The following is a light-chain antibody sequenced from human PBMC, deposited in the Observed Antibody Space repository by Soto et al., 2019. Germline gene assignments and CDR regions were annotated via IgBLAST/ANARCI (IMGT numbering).Light chain of an antibody. J-gene: IGKJ4*01. CDR3: QQRASSPLT. V-gene: IGKV3-20*01. CDR1: QSITNSY. Sequence: EIVLTQSPGTLSFSPGDTATLSCRASQSITNSYLAWYQQRPGQAPRLLIYSTSTRATGIPDRFSGSGSGTDFTLTISRLEPEDFAVYYCQQRASSPLTFGGGTKVDIK. CDR2: STS.